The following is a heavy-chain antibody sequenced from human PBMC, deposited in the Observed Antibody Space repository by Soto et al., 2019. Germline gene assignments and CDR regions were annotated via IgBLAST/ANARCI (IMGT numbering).Heavy chain of an antibody. CDR1: GYTFTSYA. Sequence: GASVKVSCKASGYTFTSYAMHWVRQAPGQRLEWMGWINAGNGNTKYSQKFQGRVTITRDTSASTAYMELSSLRSEDTAVYYCARDPDSSGPNWFDPWGQGTLVTVSS. J-gene: IGHJ5*02. V-gene: IGHV1-3*01. D-gene: IGHD3-22*01. CDR3: ARDPDSSGPNWFDP. CDR2: INAGNGNT.